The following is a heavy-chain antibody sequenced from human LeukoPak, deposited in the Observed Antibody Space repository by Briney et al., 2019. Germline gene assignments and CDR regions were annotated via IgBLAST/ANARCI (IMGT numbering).Heavy chain of an antibody. J-gene: IGHJ4*02. V-gene: IGHV3-21*01. D-gene: IGHD1-14*01. CDR1: GFTFSSYS. CDR2: ISSSSSYI. CDR3: ARVKLGRKIVDY. Sequence: GGSLRLSCAASGFTFSSYSMNWVRQAPGKGLEWVSSISSSSSYIYYADSVKGRFTISRDNAKNSLYPQMNSLRAEDTAVYYCARVKLGRKIVDYWGQGTLVTVSS.